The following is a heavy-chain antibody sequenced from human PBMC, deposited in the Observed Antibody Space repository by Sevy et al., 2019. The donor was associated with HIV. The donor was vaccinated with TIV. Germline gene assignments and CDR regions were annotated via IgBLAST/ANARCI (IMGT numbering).Heavy chain of an antibody. Sequence: GGSLRLSCAASGFTFSSYWMSWVRQAPGKGLEWVANIKQDGSEKYYVDSVKGRFTISRDNAKNSLHLQMNSLRAEDTAVYYCARARRSRQRYQYFQHWGQGTLVTVSS. D-gene: IGHD3-9*01. CDR2: IKQDGSEK. CDR1: GFTFSSYW. J-gene: IGHJ1*01. CDR3: ARARRSRQRYQYFQH. V-gene: IGHV3-7*01.